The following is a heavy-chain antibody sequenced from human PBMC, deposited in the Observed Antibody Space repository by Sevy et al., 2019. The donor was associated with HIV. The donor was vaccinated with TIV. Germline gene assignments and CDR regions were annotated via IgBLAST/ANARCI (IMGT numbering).Heavy chain of an antibody. J-gene: IGHJ4*02. CDR2: ISGSGGST. V-gene: IGHV3-23*01. CDR3: RGVGLTTAFDY. CDR1: GFIFNSYG. Sequence: GGSLRLSCAASGFIFNSYGMSWVRQAPGKGLEWVSAISGSGGSTYYADSVKGRFTISRDNSRRMVYLEMNSLRAEETAVYYCRGVGLTTAFDYWGQGPLVTVSS. D-gene: IGHD1-26*01.